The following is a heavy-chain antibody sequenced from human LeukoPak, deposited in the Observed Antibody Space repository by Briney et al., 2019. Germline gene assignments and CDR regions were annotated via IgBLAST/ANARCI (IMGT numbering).Heavy chain of an antibody. V-gene: IGHV1-46*01. CDR1: GYTFTSYY. CDR2: INPSGGST. J-gene: IGHJ6*02. Sequence: GASVKVSCKASGYTFTSYYMHWVRQAPGQGLEWMGIINPSGGSTSYAQKFQGRVTMTRDTSTSTVYMELSSLRSEDTAVYYCARDKVWTTGTTVSYYYGMDVWGQGTTVTVSS. CDR3: ARDKVWTTGTTVSYYYGMDV. D-gene: IGHD1-1*01.